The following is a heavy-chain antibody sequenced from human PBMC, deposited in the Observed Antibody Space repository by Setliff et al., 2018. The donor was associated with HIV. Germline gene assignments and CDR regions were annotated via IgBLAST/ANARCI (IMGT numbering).Heavy chain of an antibody. CDR3: ARFEVTTVTTRDY. CDR1: GGSISSNNYY. D-gene: IGHD4-17*01. Sequence: SETLSLTCTVSGGSISSNNYYWGWIRQPPGKGLEWIGEIHHTGYINYHPSFKSRVTISLDTSRNQFSLKLRSVTAADTAVYYCARFEVTTVTTRDYWGQGTLVTVSS. V-gene: IGHV4-39*07. J-gene: IGHJ4*02. CDR2: IHHTGYI.